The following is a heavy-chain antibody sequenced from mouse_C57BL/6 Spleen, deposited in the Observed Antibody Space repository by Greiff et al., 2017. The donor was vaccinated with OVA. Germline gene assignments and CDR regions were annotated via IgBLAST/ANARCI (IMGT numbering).Heavy chain of an antibody. D-gene: IGHD1-1*01. Sequence: EVQLQESGPELVKPGASVKISCKASGYSFTGYYMNWVKQSPEKSLEWIGEINPSTGGTTYNQKFKAKATLSVDKSSSTAYMQLKSLTSEDSAVYYCSRTTTVVDLYFDVWGTGTTVTVSS. CDR3: SRTTTVVDLYFDV. CDR2: INPSTGGT. CDR1: GYSFTGYY. J-gene: IGHJ1*03. V-gene: IGHV1-42*01.